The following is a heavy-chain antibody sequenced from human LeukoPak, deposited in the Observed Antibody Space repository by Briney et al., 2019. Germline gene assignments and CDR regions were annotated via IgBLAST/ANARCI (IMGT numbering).Heavy chain of an antibody. Sequence: GGSLRLSCAASGFTFSSYGMHWVRQAPGKGLEWGAVISYDGSNKYYADSVKGRFTISRDNSKNTLYLQMNSLRAEDTAVYYCAKARGYSYGSEYWGQGTRVTVSS. D-gene: IGHD5-12*01. CDR1: GFTFSSYG. CDR3: AKARGYSYGSEY. J-gene: IGHJ4*02. V-gene: IGHV3-30*18. CDR2: ISYDGSNK.